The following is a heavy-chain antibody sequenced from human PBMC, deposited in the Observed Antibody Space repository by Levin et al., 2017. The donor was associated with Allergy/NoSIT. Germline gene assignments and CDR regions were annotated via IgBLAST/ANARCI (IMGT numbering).Heavy chain of an antibody. CDR2: INQSGST. Sequence: SETLSLTCAVYSGSISGYYWSWIRQPPGKGLEWIGEINQSGSTNYNPSLKSRLTISVDSSENQFSLKLTSVTAADTAVYYCARGRVPLWRAFDIWGQGTLVTVSS. CDR3: ARGRVPLWRAFDI. CDR1: SGSISGYY. D-gene: IGHD2-21*01. V-gene: IGHV4-34*01. J-gene: IGHJ3*02.